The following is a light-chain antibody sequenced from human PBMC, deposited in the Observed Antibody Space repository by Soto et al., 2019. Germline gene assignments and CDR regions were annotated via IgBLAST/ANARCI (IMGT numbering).Light chain of an antibody. V-gene: IGKV2-28*01. CDR1: QSLLHSNGYNY. J-gene: IGKJ4*01. CDR2: LGS. CDR3: MQALQTPT. Sequence: DIVMTQSPLSLPVTPGEPASISCRSSQSLLHSNGYNYLDWYLQKPGQSPQLLIYLGSNRASGVPDRFSGSGSGTDFTLKISRVEAEAVGVYYCMQALQTPTFGGGTKVDIK.